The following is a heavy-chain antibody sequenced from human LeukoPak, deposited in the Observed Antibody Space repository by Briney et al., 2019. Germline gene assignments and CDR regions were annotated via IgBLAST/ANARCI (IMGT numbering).Heavy chain of an antibody. CDR2: IIPILGIA. CDR3: ARSPITMASRWFDP. V-gene: IGHV1-69*04. CDR1: GGTFSSYA. D-gene: IGHD3-10*01. J-gene: IGHJ5*02. Sequence: ASVKVSCKASGGTFSSYAISWVRQAPGQGLEWMGRIIPILGIANYAQKFQGRVTITADKSTSTAYMELSSLRSEDTAVYYCARSPITMASRWFDPWGQGTLVTVSS.